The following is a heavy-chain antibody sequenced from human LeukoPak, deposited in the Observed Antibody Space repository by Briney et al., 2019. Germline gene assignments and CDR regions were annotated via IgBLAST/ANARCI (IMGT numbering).Heavy chain of an antibody. CDR3: ARRSGSYILRLRRGSGMDV. J-gene: IGHJ6*04. Sequence: SETPSLTCAVYGGSFSGYYWSWIRQPPGKGLEWIGEINHSGSTNYNPSLKSRVTISVDTSKNQFSLKLSSVTAADTAVYYCARRSGSYILRLRRGSGMDVWGKGTTVTVSS. V-gene: IGHV4-34*01. CDR2: INHSGST. CDR1: GGSFSGYY. D-gene: IGHD1-26*01.